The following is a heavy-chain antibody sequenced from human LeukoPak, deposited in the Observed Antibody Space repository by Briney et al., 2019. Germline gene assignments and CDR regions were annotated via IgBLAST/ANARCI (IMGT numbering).Heavy chain of an antibody. CDR2: INHSGST. CDR3: ARDPGRQWLLPYYFDY. CDR1: GGSFSGYY. D-gene: IGHD3-22*01. Sequence: SETLSLTCAVYGGSFSGYYWSWIRQPPGKGLEWIGEINHSGSTNYNPSLKSRVTISVDTSKNQFSLKLSSVTAADTAVYYCARDPGRQWLLPYYFDYWGQGTLVTVSS. V-gene: IGHV4-34*01. J-gene: IGHJ4*02.